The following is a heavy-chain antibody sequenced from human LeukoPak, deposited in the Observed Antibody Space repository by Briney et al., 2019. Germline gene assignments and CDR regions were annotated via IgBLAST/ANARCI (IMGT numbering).Heavy chain of an antibody. CDR3: ATEYSSSSYPRLFDY. CDR1: GFTFSSYG. V-gene: IGHV3-30*02. Sequence: GGSLRLSCAASGFTFSSYGMHWVRQAPGKGLEWVAFIRYDGSNKYYADSVKGRFTISRDNSENTLYLQMNSLRVEDTAVYYCATEYSSSSYPRLFDYWGQGTLVTVSS. J-gene: IGHJ4*02. D-gene: IGHD6-13*01. CDR2: IRYDGSNK.